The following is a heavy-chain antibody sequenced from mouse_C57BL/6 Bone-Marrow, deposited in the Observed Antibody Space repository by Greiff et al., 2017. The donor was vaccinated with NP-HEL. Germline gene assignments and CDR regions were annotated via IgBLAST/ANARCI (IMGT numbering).Heavy chain of an antibody. Sequence: EVKLVESGGGLVKPGGSLKLSCAASGFTFSSYAMSWVRQTPEKRLEWVATISDGGSYTYYPDNVKGRFTISRDNAKNNLYLQMSHLKSEDTAMYYCARDFTTVVAFPYWYFDVWGTGTTVTVSS. CDR3: ARDFTTVVAFPYWYFDV. CDR2: ISDGGSYT. D-gene: IGHD1-1*01. J-gene: IGHJ1*03. V-gene: IGHV5-4*01. CDR1: GFTFSSYA.